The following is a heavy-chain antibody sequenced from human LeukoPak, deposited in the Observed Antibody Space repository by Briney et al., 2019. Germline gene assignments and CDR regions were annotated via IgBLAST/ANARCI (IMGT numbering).Heavy chain of an antibody. V-gene: IGHV3-21*04. D-gene: IGHD2-21*01. J-gene: IGHJ4*02. CDR1: RFTFSSYS. CDR2: ISSSSSYI. Sequence: GGSLRLSCAASRFTFSSYSMNWVRQAPGKGLEWVSSISSSSSYIYSADSVKGRFTISRDNSKNTLYLQMNSLRAEDAAVYFCAKAPVTSCRGAYCYPFDSWGQGTLVTVSS. CDR3: AKAPVTSCRGAYCYPFDS.